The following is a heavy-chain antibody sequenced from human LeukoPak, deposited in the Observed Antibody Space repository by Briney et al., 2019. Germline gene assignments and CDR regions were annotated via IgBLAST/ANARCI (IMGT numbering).Heavy chain of an antibody. Sequence: GGSLRLSCAASGFTFSSYWMHWVRQAPGKGLVWVSRINSDGSSTSYANSVKGRFTISRDNAKNTLYLQMNSLRAEDTAVYYCASGGAYGDYGIDYWGQGTLVTVSS. D-gene: IGHD4-17*01. V-gene: IGHV3-74*01. CDR3: ASGGAYGDYGIDY. J-gene: IGHJ4*02. CDR1: GFTFSSYW. CDR2: INSDGSST.